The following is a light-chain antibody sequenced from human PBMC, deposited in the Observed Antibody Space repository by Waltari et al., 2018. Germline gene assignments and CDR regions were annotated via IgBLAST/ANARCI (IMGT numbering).Light chain of an antibody. CDR2: WAS. V-gene: IGKV4-1*01. CDR3: QQYYITPPT. CDR1: QSVLYSSNNKNY. Sequence: DIVMTQSPESLAVSLGERATINCKSSQSVLYSSNNKNYLAWYQQKPGQPPNLLIYWASTRESGVPDRFSGSGSGTDFTLTISSLQAEDVAVYYCQQYYITPPTFGQGTKVEIK. J-gene: IGKJ1*01.